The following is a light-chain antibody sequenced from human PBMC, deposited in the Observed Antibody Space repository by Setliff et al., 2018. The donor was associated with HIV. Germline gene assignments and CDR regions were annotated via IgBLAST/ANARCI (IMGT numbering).Light chain of an antibody. Sequence: QSALAQPASVSGSPGHSITISCTGSNNNLGSYNLVSWYQQLPGKAPKLLIYKDNKRPSGISNRFSGSKSGYTASLTISGLQADDEADYYCKSYTSSTNFDVFGTGTKVTVL. J-gene: IGLJ1*01. V-gene: IGLV2-14*02. CDR2: KDN. CDR1: NNNLGSYNL. CDR3: KSYTSSTNFDV.